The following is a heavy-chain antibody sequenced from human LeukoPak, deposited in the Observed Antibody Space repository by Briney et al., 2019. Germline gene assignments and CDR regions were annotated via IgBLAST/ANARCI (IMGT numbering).Heavy chain of an antibody. V-gene: IGHV3-7*01. Sequence: GGSLRLSCVASGFTFSSYWMSWVRQAPGKGLEWVANIKQDGSEKYYVDSVKGRFTISRDNAKNSLYLQMNSLRAEDTAVYYCASQSFGELAYWGQGTLVTVSS. CDR2: IKQDGSEK. CDR3: ASQSFGELAY. CDR1: GFTFSSYW. J-gene: IGHJ4*02. D-gene: IGHD3-10*01.